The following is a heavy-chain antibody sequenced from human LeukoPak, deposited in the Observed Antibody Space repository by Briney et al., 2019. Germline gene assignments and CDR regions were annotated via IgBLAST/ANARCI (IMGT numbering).Heavy chain of an antibody. Sequence: SETLSLTCTVSGGSISTYYWSWVRQPPGKGLEWIGYIHYSGSTNYNPSLKSRVAISVDTSKNQFSLKLSSVTAADTAVYYCASNTAYYYYYGMDVWGQGTTVTVSS. CDR2: IHYSGST. CDR3: ASNTAYYYYYGMDV. J-gene: IGHJ6*02. CDR1: GGSISTYY. V-gene: IGHV4-59*12. D-gene: IGHD5-18*01.